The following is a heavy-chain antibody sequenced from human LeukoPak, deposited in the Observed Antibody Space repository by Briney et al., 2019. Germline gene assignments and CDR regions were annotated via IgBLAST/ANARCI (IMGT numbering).Heavy chain of an antibody. V-gene: IGHV4-4*09. Sequence: SETLSLTCTVSGGSISSYYWSWIRQPPGNGLEWIGYIYTSGSTNYNPSLKSRVTISVDTSKNQFSLKLSSVTAADTAVYYCARRARGGNNYYYYYMDVWGKGTTVTVSS. J-gene: IGHJ6*03. D-gene: IGHD4-23*01. CDR2: IYTSGST. CDR1: GGSISSYY. CDR3: ARRARGGNNYYYYYMDV.